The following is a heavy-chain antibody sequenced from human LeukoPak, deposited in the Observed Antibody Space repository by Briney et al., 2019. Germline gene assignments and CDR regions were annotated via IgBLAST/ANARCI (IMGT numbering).Heavy chain of an antibody. D-gene: IGHD3-10*01. CDR1: GGSISSGVYS. Sequence: SQTLSLTCAVSGGSISSGVYSWNWIRQPPGKGLEWIGHIYYSGSTYYNPSLKSRVTISVDTSKNQFYLKLSSVTAADTAVYYCARETPYGSGSYPFDYWGQGILVTVSS. CDR3: ARETPYGSGSYPFDY. CDR2: IYYSGST. V-gene: IGHV4-30-4*07. J-gene: IGHJ4*02.